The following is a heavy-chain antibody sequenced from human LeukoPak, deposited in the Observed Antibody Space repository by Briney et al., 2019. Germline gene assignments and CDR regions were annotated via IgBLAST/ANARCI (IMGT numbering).Heavy chain of an antibody. Sequence: SETLSLTCTVSGGSIGSYYWSWIRQPPGKGLEWIGYIYYSGSTNYNPSLKSRVTISVDTSKNQFSLKLSSVTAADTAVYYCARRSSGWYRPFDYWGQGTLVTVSS. V-gene: IGHV4-59*08. CDR2: IYYSGST. CDR1: GGSIGSYY. CDR3: ARRSSGWYRPFDY. J-gene: IGHJ4*02. D-gene: IGHD6-19*01.